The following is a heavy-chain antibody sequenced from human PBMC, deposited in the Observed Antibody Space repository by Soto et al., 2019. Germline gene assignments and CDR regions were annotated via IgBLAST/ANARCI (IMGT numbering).Heavy chain of an antibody. V-gene: IGHV4-39*01. CDR3: ARRGWELLDDFDI. D-gene: IGHD1-26*01. CDR2: MYYTGNT. J-gene: IGHJ3*02. Sequence: QLQLQESGPGLVKPSETLSLTCTVSGGSISSSSYFWGWIRQPPGKGLEWIGTMYYTGNTYYNPSLKSRFTISVGASRTQFSLRVTSVPASATAGYYCARRGWELLDDFDIWGQGTMVTVSS. CDR1: GGSISSSSYF.